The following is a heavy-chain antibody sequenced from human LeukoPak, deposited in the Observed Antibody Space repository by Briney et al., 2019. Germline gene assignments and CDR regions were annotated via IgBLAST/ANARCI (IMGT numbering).Heavy chain of an antibody. CDR1: GFTFSRHW. J-gene: IGHJ4*02. CDR3: TRTSYYDGGGSYRHFDY. CDR2: INSDGSTT. Sequence: GGSLRLSCAASGFTFSRHWMHWVRQAPGKGLVWVSRINSDGSTTAYADSVKGRFTISRDNAKNTLYLQMNSLRAEDTAVYYCTRTSYYDGGGSYRHFDYWGQGNLVTVSS. D-gene: IGHD3-22*01. V-gene: IGHV3-74*01.